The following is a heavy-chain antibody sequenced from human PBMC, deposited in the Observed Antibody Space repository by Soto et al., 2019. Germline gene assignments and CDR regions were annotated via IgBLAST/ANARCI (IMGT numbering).Heavy chain of an antibody. Sequence: EVQLLESGGDLVQPGGSLRLACTASGFPFGSCAMNWVRQAPGKGLEWVSAISGGGTAFYADSVKGRFTISRHNSRDTVYLQMNSLSAEDTAVYFCAKAPFDIAARPSPIDYWGQGTLVTVSS. D-gene: IGHD2-2*01. V-gene: IGHV3-23*01. J-gene: IGHJ4*02. CDR2: ISGGGTA. CDR1: GFPFGSCA. CDR3: AKAPFDIAARPSPIDY.